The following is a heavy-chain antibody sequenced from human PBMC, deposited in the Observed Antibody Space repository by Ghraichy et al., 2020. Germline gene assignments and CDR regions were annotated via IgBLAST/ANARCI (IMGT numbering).Heavy chain of an antibody. V-gene: IGHV3-7*01. Sequence: GESLNISCAASGFSFSSFWMNWVRQAPGKGLDWVAKIKENGNAKSYADSWKGRFTISRDNAKNSLFLQMDNLRVEDTAVYYCAVKTMAAGPACWGQGPLVPVSS. J-gene: IGHJ4*02. CDR1: GFSFSSFW. CDR2: IKENGNAK. D-gene: IGHD6-13*01. CDR3: AVKTMAAGPAC.